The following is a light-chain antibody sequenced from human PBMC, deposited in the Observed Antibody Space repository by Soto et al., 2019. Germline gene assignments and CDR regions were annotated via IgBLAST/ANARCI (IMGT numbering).Light chain of an antibody. Sequence: EIVMTQSPATLSVSPGEGATLSCRAGQSVGVNLAWYQQMPGQAPRLLIYGASTRATGVPARFSGSGSGTEFTLTISSLQSEDVAVYYCQQYYSTPWTFGQGTKVDIK. V-gene: IGKV3-15*01. J-gene: IGKJ1*01. CDR1: QSVGVN. CDR2: GAS. CDR3: QQYYSTPWT.